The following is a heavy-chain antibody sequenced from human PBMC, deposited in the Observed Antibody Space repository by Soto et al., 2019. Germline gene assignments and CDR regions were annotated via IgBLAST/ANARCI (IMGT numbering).Heavy chain of an antibody. Sequence: ESGGGLVKPGGSLRLSCAASGFTFSSYSMNWVRQAPGKGLEWVSSINSSSSYIYYADSVKGRFTISRDNAKNSLYLQMNSLRAEDTAVYYCARDAEYQPYYFDYWGQGTLVTVSS. V-gene: IGHV3-21*01. CDR3: ARDAEYQPYYFDY. D-gene: IGHD2-2*01. J-gene: IGHJ4*02. CDR1: GFTFSSYS. CDR2: INSSSSYI.